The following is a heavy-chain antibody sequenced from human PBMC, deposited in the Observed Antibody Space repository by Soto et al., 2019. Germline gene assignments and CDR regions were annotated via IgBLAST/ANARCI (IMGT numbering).Heavy chain of an antibody. J-gene: IGHJ4*02. D-gene: IGHD1-26*01. CDR2: ISYDGSNK. Sequence: QVQLVESGGGVVQPGRSLRLSCAASGFTFSSYAMHWVRQAPGKGLEWVAVISYDGSNKYYADSVRGRFTISRDNSKNSLYLQMNSLRAEDTAVYYCARDLGQWELLQNFDYWGQGTLVTVSS. V-gene: IGHV3-30-3*01. CDR1: GFTFSSYA. CDR3: ARDLGQWELLQNFDY.